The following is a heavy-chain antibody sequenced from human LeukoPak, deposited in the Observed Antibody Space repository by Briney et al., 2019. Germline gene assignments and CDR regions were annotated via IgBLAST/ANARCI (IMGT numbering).Heavy chain of an antibody. CDR1: GGSISNFY. J-gene: IGHJ4*02. CDR2: IYTSGTT. CDR3: ARGGTIFGVLTH. V-gene: IGHV4-4*07. D-gene: IGHD3-3*01. Sequence: PSETLSLTCSVSGGSISNFYWSWIRQPAGKGLEWIGRIYTSGTTNYNPSLKSRVTMSVDTSKNQISLRLSSVTAADTAVYYCARGGTIFGVLTHWGQGILATVSS.